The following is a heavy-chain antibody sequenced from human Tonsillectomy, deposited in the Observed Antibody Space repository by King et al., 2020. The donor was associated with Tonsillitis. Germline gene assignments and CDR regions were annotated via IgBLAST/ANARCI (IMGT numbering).Heavy chain of an antibody. J-gene: IGHJ4*02. Sequence: VQLVESGGGVVQPGRSLRLSCAASGFTFSSYDMHWVRQAPGKGLEWVAVISNDGSNKYYVDSVKGRFTISRDNYKNTLYLQMNSLRAEDTAVYYCAKDGLGEHYFDYWGQGPLVTVSS. D-gene: IGHD3-16*01. V-gene: IGHV3-30*18. CDR2: ISNDGSNK. CDR3: AKDGLGEHYFDY. CDR1: GFTFSSYD.